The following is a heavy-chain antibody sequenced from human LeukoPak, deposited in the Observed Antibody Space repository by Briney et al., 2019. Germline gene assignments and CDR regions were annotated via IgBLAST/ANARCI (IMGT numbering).Heavy chain of an antibody. CDR2: IKQDGSEK. CDR1: GFTFSSYW. J-gene: IGHJ4*02. CDR3: ARDGELRYFDWLSLGNFDY. Sequence: GGSLSLSCAASGFTFSSYWMSWVRQAPGKGLEWVANIKQDGSEKYYVDSVKGRFTISRDNAKNSLYLQMNSLRAEDTAVYYCARDGELRYFDWLSLGNFDYWGQGTLVTVSS. D-gene: IGHD3-9*01. V-gene: IGHV3-7*03.